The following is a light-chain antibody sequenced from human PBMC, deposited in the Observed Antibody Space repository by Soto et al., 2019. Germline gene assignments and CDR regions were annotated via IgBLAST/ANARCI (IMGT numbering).Light chain of an antibody. J-gene: IGLJ1*01. CDR2: EVR. CDR3: SLFTTNSTFV. CDR1: SSDVGRYNR. Sequence: QSVLTQPPSVSGSPGQSVTISCTGTSSDVGRYNRVSWYQQPPGTAPKLLIYEVRNRPSGVPDRFSGSRSANTASLTISGLQAEDEAVYYCSLFTTNSTFVFGAGTKVTVL. V-gene: IGLV2-18*01.